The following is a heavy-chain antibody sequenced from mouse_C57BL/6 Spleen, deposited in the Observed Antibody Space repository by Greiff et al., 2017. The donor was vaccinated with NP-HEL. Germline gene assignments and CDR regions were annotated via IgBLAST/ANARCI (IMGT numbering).Heavy chain of an antibody. CDR3: ATRDYDVAY. Sequence: QVQLQQSGPELVKPGASVKISCKASGYAFSSSWMNWVKQRPGKGLEWIGRIYPGDGDTNYNGKFKGKATLTADKSSSTAYMQLSSLTSEDSAVYFCATRDYDVAYWGQGTLVTVSA. CDR1: GYAFSSSW. CDR2: IYPGDGDT. J-gene: IGHJ3*01. V-gene: IGHV1-82*01. D-gene: IGHD2-4*01.